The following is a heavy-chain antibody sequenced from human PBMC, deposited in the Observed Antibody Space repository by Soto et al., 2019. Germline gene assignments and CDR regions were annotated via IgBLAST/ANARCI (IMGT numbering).Heavy chain of an antibody. CDR2: IIPIFGTA. CDR3: ATGGRGYSSAPRSDLEF. J-gene: IGHJ4*02. CDR1: GGPFSSNA. V-gene: IGHV1-69*12. Sequence: QVQLVPSGAEVKKPGSSVTVTCKASGGPFSSNAISWVRQGPGQGLEWMGGIIPIFGTAHYAQKFQGRVTITADETTSTASMELSSLKSAATAVYDCATGGRGYSSAPRSDLEFWGQGTLVTVSS. D-gene: IGHD5-18*01.